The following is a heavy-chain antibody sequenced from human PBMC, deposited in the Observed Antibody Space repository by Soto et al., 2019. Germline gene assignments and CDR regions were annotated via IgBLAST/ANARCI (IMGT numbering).Heavy chain of an antibody. CDR2: IWYDGSNK. Sequence: GGSLRLSCAASGFTFSSYGMHWVRQAPGKGLEWVAVIWYDGSNKYYADSVKGRFTISRDNSKNTLYLQMNSLRAEDTAVYYCARSQPPYPITMVRGAFDYWGQGTLVTVSS. V-gene: IGHV3-33*01. D-gene: IGHD3-10*01. CDR3: ARSQPPYPITMVRGAFDY. J-gene: IGHJ4*02. CDR1: GFTFSSYG.